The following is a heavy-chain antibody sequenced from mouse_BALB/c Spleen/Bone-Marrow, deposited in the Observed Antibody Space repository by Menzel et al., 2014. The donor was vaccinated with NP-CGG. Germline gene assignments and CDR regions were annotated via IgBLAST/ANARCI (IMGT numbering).Heavy chain of an antibody. CDR1: GYTFSNYW. CDR3: TTLARSDFDY. CDR2: ICPGNSDT. Sequence: EVQLQQSGTVLARPGAAVKMSCKASGYTFSNYWMHWVKPRPGQGLEWIGTICPGNSDTTYNQKFKGKAKLTAVTSTSTAYMELSSLTNEDSAVYYCTTLARSDFDYWGQGTTLTVST. D-gene: IGHD3-1*01. V-gene: IGHV1-5*01. J-gene: IGHJ2*01.